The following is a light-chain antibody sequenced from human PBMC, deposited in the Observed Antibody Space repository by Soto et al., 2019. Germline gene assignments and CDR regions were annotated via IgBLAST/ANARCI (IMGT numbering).Light chain of an antibody. V-gene: IGKV1-5*01. J-gene: IGKJ1*01. CDR1: QSISSR. CDR2: DAS. CDR3: QQYETFSGT. Sequence: DIQMTQSPSTLSASVGDRVTITCRASQSISSRLAWYQQKPGKAPQLLIYDASALPRGVPSRFSGSGSGTKFTLTIASLQPDDFATYYCQQYETFSGTFGPGTKVDIK.